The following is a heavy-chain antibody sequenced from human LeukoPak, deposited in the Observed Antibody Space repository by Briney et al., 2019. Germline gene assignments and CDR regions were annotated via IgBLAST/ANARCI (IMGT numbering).Heavy chain of an antibody. Sequence: GGSLRLSCAASGFTLSSYSMNWVSQAPGKGLEWVSYISSSSSTIYYADSVKGRYTTSRDNAKNSLYLQMNSLRAEDTAVYYCARGSNYAATWFDPWGQGTLVTVSS. J-gene: IGHJ5*02. CDR1: GFTLSSYS. V-gene: IGHV3-48*04. CDR2: ISSSSSTI. D-gene: IGHD4-11*01. CDR3: ARGSNYAATWFDP.